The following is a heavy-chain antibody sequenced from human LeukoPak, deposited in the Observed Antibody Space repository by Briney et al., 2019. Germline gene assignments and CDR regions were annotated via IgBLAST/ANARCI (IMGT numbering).Heavy chain of an antibody. Sequence: SETLSLTCTVSGGSISSSSYYWGWIRQPPGKGLEWIGSIYYSGSTYYNPSLKSRVTISVDTSKNQFSLKLSSVTAADTAVYYCARIPHRYYYGSGSHDYWGQGTLVTVSS. CDR3: ARIPHRYYYGSGSHDY. CDR2: IYYSGST. V-gene: IGHV4-39*01. J-gene: IGHJ4*02. CDR1: GGSISSSSYY. D-gene: IGHD3-10*01.